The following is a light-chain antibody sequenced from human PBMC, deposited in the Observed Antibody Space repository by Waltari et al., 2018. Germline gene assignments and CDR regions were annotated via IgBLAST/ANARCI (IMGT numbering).Light chain of an antibody. CDR2: DVS. J-gene: IGLJ1*01. V-gene: IGLV2-11*01. CDR1: SSDVGTYDR. CDR3: CSYAGAYTYV. Sequence: QSALTQPRSVSGSPGQSVTISCTGTSSDVGTYDRVSWYQQSPGKAPKLMLYDVSKRPSGVPSRFSGSKSGNTASLTISGLQAEYEADYYCCSYAGAYTYVFGTGTKVTVL.